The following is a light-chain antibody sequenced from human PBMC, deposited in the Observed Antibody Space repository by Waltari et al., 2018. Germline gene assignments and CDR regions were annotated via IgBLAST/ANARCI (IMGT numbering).Light chain of an antibody. Sequence: QSVLTQPPSVSGAPGQRITISCTCSSSNIGATSGSQWYQQLPGKAPKVLIYGNSNRPSGVPDRFSGSKSGTSASLAITGLQAEDEADYYCQSYDSLIGSVIFGGGTKLTVL. CDR1: SSNIGATSG. CDR3: QSYDSLIGSVI. J-gene: IGLJ2*01. V-gene: IGLV1-40*01. CDR2: GNS.